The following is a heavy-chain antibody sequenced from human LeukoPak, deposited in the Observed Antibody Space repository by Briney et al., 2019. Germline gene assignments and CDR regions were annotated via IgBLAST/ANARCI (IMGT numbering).Heavy chain of an antibody. J-gene: IGHJ4*02. CDR2: MNPNSGNT. CDR1: GYTVTKYD. V-gene: IGHV1-8*01. CDR3: ASIRSSGWYEFDY. D-gene: IGHD6-19*01. Sequence: AAVNVSYKASGYTVTKYDINWVGQATGQGREWMGWMNPNSGNTGYAQKLQGRVTRTRNTSISTAYMELSSLRSEDTAVYYCASIRSSGWYEFDYWGQGTLVTVSS.